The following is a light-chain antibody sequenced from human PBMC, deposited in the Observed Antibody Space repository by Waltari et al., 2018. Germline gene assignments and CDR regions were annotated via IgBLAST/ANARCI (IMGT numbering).Light chain of an antibody. Sequence: EIVMTQSPATLSVSPGERASLSCRASQSIANNLAWYQQKPGQPLRLLIDGASNRATDIPARFSASASGRDFTLTISSLQSEDFVVYYCQQYSTWPRVTFGGGTKVEIK. CDR1: QSIANN. CDR3: QQYSTWPRVT. J-gene: IGKJ4*01. CDR2: GAS. V-gene: IGKV3-15*01.